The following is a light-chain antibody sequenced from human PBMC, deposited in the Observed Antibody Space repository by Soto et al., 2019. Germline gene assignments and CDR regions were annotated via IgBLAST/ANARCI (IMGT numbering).Light chain of an antibody. J-gene: IGLJ3*02. Sequence: QSVLTQPASVSGSPGQSITISCTGTEFDVGTYSYVSWYQQHPGKAPKVMIYEVSNRPSGVSNRFSGSKSGNTASLTISGLQAEDEADYYCQSYDSSLSGSGWVFGGGTKLTVL. CDR1: EFDVGTYSY. V-gene: IGLV2-14*01. CDR3: QSYDSSLSGSGWV. CDR2: EVS.